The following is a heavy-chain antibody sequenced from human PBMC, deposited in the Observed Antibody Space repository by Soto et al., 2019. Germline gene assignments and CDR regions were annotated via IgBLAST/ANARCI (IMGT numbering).Heavy chain of an antibody. J-gene: IGHJ6*02. CDR1: GGSISSYY. CDR3: ARHPRYCSGSSCYGYYTMGV. Sequence: PSETLSLTCAVSGGSISSYYWSWIRQPPGKGLEWIGYINYSVNTYYNPSLESRVTISVDTPKNQFSLELSSVTAADTAVYSCARHPRYCSGSSCYGYYTMGVWGQGTTVTVSS. V-gene: IGHV4-59*08. CDR2: INYSVNT. D-gene: IGHD2-2*01.